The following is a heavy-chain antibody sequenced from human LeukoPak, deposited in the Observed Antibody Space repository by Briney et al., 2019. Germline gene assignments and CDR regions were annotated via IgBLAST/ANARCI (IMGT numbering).Heavy chain of an antibody. V-gene: IGHV4-39*01. CDR3: ARHCLSLERRSAYNSFDY. D-gene: IGHD1-20*01. Sequence: SETLSLTCAVYGGSFSGYYWGWIRQPPGKGLEWIGSIYYSGSTYYNPSLKSRVTISVDTSKNQFSLKLSSVTAADTAVYYCARHCLSLERRSAYNSFDYWGQGTLVTVSS. CDR2: IYYSGST. J-gene: IGHJ4*02. CDR1: GGSFSGYY.